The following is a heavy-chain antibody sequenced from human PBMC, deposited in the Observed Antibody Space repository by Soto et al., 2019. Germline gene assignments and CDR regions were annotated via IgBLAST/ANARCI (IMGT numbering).Heavy chain of an antibody. CDR2: ISGSGGST. CDR3: AKDRTITMIVVPHAFDI. CDR1: GFTSSSYA. J-gene: IGHJ3*02. D-gene: IGHD3-22*01. V-gene: IGHV3-23*01. Sequence: EVQLLESGGGLVKPGGSLRLSCAASGFTSSSYAMSWVRQAPEKGLEWVSGISGSGGSTYYADSVKGRFTISRDNSKNTLYLQMNSLRAEDTAVYYCAKDRTITMIVVPHAFDIWGRGTMVTVSS.